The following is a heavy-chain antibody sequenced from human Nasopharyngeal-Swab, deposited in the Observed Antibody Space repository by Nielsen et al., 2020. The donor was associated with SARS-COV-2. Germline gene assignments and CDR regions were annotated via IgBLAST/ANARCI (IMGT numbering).Heavy chain of an antibody. Sequence: GASMKISCAASGFTFSSYAMHWVRQARGKGLEWVAVISYDGSNKYYADSVKGRFTISRDNSKNTLYLQMNSLRAEDTAVYYCARDKMGGRKAFDIWGQGTMVTVSS. V-gene: IGHV3-30-3*01. D-gene: IGHD3-16*01. CDR1: GFTFSSYA. CDR2: ISYDGSNK. J-gene: IGHJ3*02. CDR3: ARDKMGGRKAFDI.